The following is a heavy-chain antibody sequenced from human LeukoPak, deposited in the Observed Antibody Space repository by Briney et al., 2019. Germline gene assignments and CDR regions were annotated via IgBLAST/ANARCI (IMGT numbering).Heavy chain of an antibody. CDR1: GFTFSSYA. Sequence: GGSLRLSCAASGFTFSSYAMHWVRQAPGKGLEWVAVISYDGSNKYYADSVKGRFTISRDNAKNSLYLQMNSLRAEDTAVYYCARDSFRYQLYYFDYWGQGTLVTVSS. CDR3: ARDSFRYQLYYFDY. J-gene: IGHJ4*02. V-gene: IGHV3-30-3*01. CDR2: ISYDGSNK. D-gene: IGHD2-2*01.